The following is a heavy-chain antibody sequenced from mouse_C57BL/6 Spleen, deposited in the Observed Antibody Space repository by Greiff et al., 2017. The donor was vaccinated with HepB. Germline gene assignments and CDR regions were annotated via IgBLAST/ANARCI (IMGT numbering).Heavy chain of an antibody. CDR3: TRSGYYGSRLDY. D-gene: IGHD1-1*01. J-gene: IGHJ2*01. Sequence: QVQLQQSGAELVRPGASVTLSCKASGYTFTDYEMHWVKQTPVHGLEWIGAIDPETGGTAYNQKFKGKAILTADKSSSTAYMELRSLTSEDSAVYYCTRSGYYGSRLDYWGQGTTLTVSS. V-gene: IGHV1-15*01. CDR2: IDPETGGT. CDR1: GYTFTDYE.